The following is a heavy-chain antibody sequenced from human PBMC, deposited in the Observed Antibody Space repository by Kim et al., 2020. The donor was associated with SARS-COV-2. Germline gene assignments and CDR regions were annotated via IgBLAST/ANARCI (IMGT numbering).Heavy chain of an antibody. CDR3: ARGGVGVTESDY. CDR2: IIPVLDIT. D-gene: IGHD1-26*01. J-gene: IGHJ4*02. Sequence: SVKVSCKASGGTFSSYAISWVRQAPGQGLEWMGKIIPVLDITNYAQKFQGRVTITADKSTSTAYMELSSLRSEDTAVYSCARGGVGVTESDYWGQGTQV. V-gene: IGHV1-69*04. CDR1: GGTFSSYA.